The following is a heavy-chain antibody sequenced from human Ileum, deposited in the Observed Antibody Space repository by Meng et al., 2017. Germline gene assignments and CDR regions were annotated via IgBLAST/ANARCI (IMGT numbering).Heavy chain of an antibody. Sequence: EVQLVESGGGVVRAGGSLRLSCAASGFTFDDYGMSWVRQAPGKGLEWVSGINWNGGSTGYADSVKGRFTISRDNAKNSLSLQMNSLRAEDTAVYYCTRITFWSLSDLWGQGSLVTVSS. D-gene: IGHD3-3*01. CDR2: INWNGGST. V-gene: IGHV3-20*04. CDR1: GFTFDDYG. J-gene: IGHJ4*02. CDR3: TRITFWSLSDL.